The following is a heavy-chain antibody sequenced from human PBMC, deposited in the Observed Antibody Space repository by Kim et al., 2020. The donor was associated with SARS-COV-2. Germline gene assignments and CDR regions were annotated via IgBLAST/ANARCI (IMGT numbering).Heavy chain of an antibody. V-gene: IGHV3-15*01. J-gene: IGHJ1*01. Sequence: GGSLRLSCAASGFTFSNAWMSWVRQAPGKGLEWVGRIKSKTDGGTTDYAAPVKGRFTISRDDSKNTLYLQMNSLKTEDTAVYYCTTGAYRLYYYDSSGYHPSEYWGQGTLVTVSS. CDR3: TTGAYRLYYYDSSGYHPSEY. D-gene: IGHD3-22*01. CDR2: IKSKTDGGTT. CDR1: GFTFSNAW.